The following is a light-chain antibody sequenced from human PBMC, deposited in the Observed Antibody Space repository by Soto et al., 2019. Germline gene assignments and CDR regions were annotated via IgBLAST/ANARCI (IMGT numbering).Light chain of an antibody. CDR2: DAS. CDR3: QRYTSYSRA. CDR1: QSISHF. Sequence: DIQITQSPSTLSASVGDRVAITCRASQSISHFLAWYPQKPGKVPKLLIYDASNLGSGVPSRFSGSGAGTEFTLTISGLQPDDFTTYYCQRYTSYSRAFGQGTKVDIK. V-gene: IGKV1-5*01. J-gene: IGKJ1*01.